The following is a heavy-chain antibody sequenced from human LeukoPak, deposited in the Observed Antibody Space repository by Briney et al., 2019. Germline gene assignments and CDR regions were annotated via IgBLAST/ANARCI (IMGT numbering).Heavy chain of an antibody. Sequence: PSETLSLTCTVSGGSINTYYWRWIRQPPRKGPERIGYIHFSGKTNYNPSLKSRVTRSIDTYKDQFSLKLSSVTAADTAVYYCARGQLLEYDVCDIWGQGTMVTVSS. D-gene: IGHD3-16*01. V-gene: IGHV4-59*01. J-gene: IGHJ3*02. CDR3: ARGQLLEYDVCDI. CDR2: IHFSGKT. CDR1: GGSINTYY.